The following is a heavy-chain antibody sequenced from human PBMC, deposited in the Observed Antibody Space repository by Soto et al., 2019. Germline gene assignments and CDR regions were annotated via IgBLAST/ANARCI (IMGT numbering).Heavy chain of an antibody. CDR1: GGSFSGYY. Sequence: SETLSLTCAVYGGSFSGYYWSWIRQPPGKGLEWIGEINHSGSTNYNPSLKSRVTISVDTSKNQFSLKLSSVTAADTAVYYCARGRRGTTTPGFDYWGRGTLVTVSS. D-gene: IGHD1-1*01. CDR2: INHSGST. V-gene: IGHV4-34*01. J-gene: IGHJ4*02. CDR3: ARGRRGTTTPGFDY.